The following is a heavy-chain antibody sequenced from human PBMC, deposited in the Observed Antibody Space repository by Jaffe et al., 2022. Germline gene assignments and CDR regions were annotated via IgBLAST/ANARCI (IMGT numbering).Heavy chain of an antibody. CDR1: GFTFSSYS. D-gene: IGHD2-2*01. Sequence: EVQLVESGGGLVQPGGSLRLSCAASGFTFSSYSMNWVRQAPGKGLEWVSYISSSSSTIYYADSVKGRFTISRDNAKNSLYLQMNSLRAEDTAVYYCARGGGMGLLSGNHNWFDPWGQGTLVTVSS. J-gene: IGHJ5*02. CDR2: ISSSSSTI. V-gene: IGHV3-48*01. CDR3: ARGGGMGLLSGNHNWFDP.